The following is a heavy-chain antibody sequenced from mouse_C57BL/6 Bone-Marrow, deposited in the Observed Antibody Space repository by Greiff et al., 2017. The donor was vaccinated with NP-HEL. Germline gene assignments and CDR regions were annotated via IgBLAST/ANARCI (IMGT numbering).Heavy chain of an antibody. Sequence: QVQLQQSGPGLVQPSQSLSITCTVSGFSLTSYGVHWVRQSPGKGLEWLGVIWSGGSTDYNAAFISRLSISKDNSKSQVFFKMNSLQADDTAIYYCASPITTVVAPWFAYWGQGTLVTVSA. D-gene: IGHD1-1*01. CDR3: ASPITTVVAPWFAY. CDR1: GFSLTSYG. J-gene: IGHJ3*01. V-gene: IGHV2-2*01. CDR2: IWSGGST.